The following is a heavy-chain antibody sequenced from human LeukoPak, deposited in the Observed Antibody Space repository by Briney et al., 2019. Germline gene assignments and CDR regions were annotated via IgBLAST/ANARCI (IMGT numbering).Heavy chain of an antibody. Sequence: GRSLTLSCAASGSTFSSYGMHWVRQAPGKGLEGVAVISYDGSNKYYADSVKGRFTISRDNSKNTLYLQMNSLRAEDTAVYYCAKDTGKGVVPAAPMGYWGQGTLVTVSS. J-gene: IGHJ4*02. D-gene: IGHD2-2*01. V-gene: IGHV3-30*18. CDR3: AKDTGKGVVPAAPMGY. CDR1: GSTFSSYG. CDR2: ISYDGSNK.